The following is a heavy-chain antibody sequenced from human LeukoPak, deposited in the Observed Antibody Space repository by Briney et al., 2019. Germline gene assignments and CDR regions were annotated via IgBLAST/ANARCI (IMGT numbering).Heavy chain of an antibody. V-gene: IGHV4-61*05. CDR3: ARGSRYYDILTGYDY. CDR2: IYYSGST. Sequence: PSETLSLTCAVSGGSISSNSYYWGWIRQPPGKGLEWIGYIYYSGSTNYNPSLKSRVTISVDTSKNQFSLKLSSVTAADTAVYYCARGSRYYDILTGYDYWGQGTLVTVSS. J-gene: IGHJ4*02. CDR1: GGSISSNSYY. D-gene: IGHD3-9*01.